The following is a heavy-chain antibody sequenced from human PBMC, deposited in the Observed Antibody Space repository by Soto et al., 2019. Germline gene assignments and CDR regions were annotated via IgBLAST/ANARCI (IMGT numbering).Heavy chain of an antibody. CDR2: ISGSGGST. CDR1: GFTFSSYA. J-gene: IGHJ6*02. D-gene: IGHD5-12*01. Sequence: GGSLRLSCAASGFTFSSYAMSWVRQAPGKGLEWVSAISGSGGSTYYADSVKGRFTISRDNSKNTLYLRMNSLRAEDTAVYYCAKLGGYDYYYYYGMDVWGQGTTVTVSS. CDR3: AKLGGYDYYYYYGMDV. V-gene: IGHV3-23*01.